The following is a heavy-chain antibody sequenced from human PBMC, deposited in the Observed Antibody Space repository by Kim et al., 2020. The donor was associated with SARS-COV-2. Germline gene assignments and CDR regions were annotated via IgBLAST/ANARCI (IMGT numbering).Heavy chain of an antibody. D-gene: IGHD6-13*01. J-gene: IGHJ6*02. CDR1: GGTFSSYA. V-gene: IGHV1-69*04. CDR2: IIPILGIA. Sequence: SVKVSCKASGGTFSSYAISWVRQAPGQGLEWMGRIIPILGIANYAQKFQGRVTITADKSTSTAYMELSSLRSEDTAVYYCATEEISIANIAAADTLDYYYYGMDVWGQGTTVTVSS. CDR3: ATEEISIANIAAADTLDYYYYGMDV.